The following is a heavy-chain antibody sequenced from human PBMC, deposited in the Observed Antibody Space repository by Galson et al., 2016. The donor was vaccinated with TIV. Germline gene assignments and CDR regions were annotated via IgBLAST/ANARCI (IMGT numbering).Heavy chain of an antibody. CDR3: ARGATSDWPFDY. J-gene: IGHJ4*02. Sequence: SVKVSCKASGYTFTTYAIHWVRQAPGHGLEWMGWINAGNGDTKYSQKFQGRVTISRDTSGSTAYMELSSLTSEDTAMYYCARGATSDWPFDYWGQATLVTVSS. CDR1: GYTFTTYA. V-gene: IGHV1-3*01. D-gene: IGHD6-19*01. CDR2: INAGNGDT.